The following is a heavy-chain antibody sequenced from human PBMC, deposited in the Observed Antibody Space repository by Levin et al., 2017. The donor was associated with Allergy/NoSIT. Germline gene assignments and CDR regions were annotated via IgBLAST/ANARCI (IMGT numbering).Heavy chain of an antibody. CDR1: GYTFTSYA. D-gene: IGHD5-12*01. Sequence: GESLKISCKASGYTFTSYAMNWVRQAPGQGLEWMGWINTDTGNPTYAQGFTGRFVFSLDTSVSTAYLQISSLKAEDTAVYYCASMGFYSGYDYGRFDPWGQGTLVTVSS. V-gene: IGHV7-4-1*02. CDR3: ASMGFYSGYDYGRFDP. J-gene: IGHJ5*02. CDR2: INTDTGNP.